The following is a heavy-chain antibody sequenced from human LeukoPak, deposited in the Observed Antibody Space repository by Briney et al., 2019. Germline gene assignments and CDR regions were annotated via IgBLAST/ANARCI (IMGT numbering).Heavy chain of an antibody. CDR2: ISYHGSNK. D-gene: IGHD2-2*01. V-gene: IGHV3-30*18. Sequence: QPGTSLRLSCAASEFTFSSYAMHGVRQAPGKGLEWVAFISYHGSNKYYADSGKGRFTISRDNSKNTLFLQMNSLRAEDTAVYYCAKNTHAYAEIFDYWGQGTLVTVSS. J-gene: IGHJ4*02. CDR1: EFTFSSYA. CDR3: AKNTHAYAEIFDY.